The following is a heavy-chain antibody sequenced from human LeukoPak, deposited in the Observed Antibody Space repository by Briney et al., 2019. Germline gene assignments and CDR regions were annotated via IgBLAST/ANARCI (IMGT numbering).Heavy chain of an antibody. Sequence: ESGGSLRLSCAASGFTFSSYWMHWVRQAPGKGLEWVANINQGGSEGHYMDSVKGRFTVSGDNAKNSMYLQMNNLRAEDTAVYYCAKDLAATATRGYFYYGMDVWGQGTTVTVSS. J-gene: IGHJ6*02. CDR3: AKDLAATATRGYFYYGMDV. CDR2: INQGGSEG. V-gene: IGHV3-7*04. D-gene: IGHD6-13*01. CDR1: GFTFSSYW.